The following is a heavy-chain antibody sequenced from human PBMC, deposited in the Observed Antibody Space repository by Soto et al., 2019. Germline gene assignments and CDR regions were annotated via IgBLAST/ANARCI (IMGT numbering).Heavy chain of an antibody. Sequence: ASVKVSCKASGYTFTSYAMHWVRQAPGQRLEWMGWINAGNGNTKYSQKFQGRVTITRDTSASTAYMELSSLRSEDTAVYYCARDDFVLLTRHPPSWIVFRGPGILVTVFS. J-gene: IGHJ4*02. V-gene: IGHV1-3*01. CDR3: ARDDFVLLTRHPPSWIVF. CDR2: INAGNGNT. CDR1: GYTFTSYA. D-gene: IGHD2-2*01.